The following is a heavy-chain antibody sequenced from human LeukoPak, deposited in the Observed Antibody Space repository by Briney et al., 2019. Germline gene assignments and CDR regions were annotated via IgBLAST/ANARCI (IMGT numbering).Heavy chain of an antibody. D-gene: IGHD6-19*01. CDR2: LRYDGSNK. CDR1: GFTFSSYG. J-gene: IGHJ4*02. CDR3: ASVSSSGWYGLLDY. Sequence: GGSLRLSCAAPGFTFSSYGMHWVRHAPGKGLEGVAFLRYDGSNKYYVDSVKGRFTISRDNSKNTLYLQMGRLGDEDRDVYYCASVSSSGWYGLLDYWGQGTVGTVSS. V-gene: IGHV3-30*02.